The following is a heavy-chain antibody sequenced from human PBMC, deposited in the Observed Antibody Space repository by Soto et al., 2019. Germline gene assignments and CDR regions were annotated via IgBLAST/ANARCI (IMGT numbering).Heavy chain of an antibody. CDR2: ISYDGSNK. CDR1: GFTFSSYA. J-gene: IGHJ4*02. V-gene: IGHV3-30-3*01. CDR3: ARDPLGDILTGYPIDY. D-gene: IGHD3-9*01. Sequence: QVQLVESGGGVVQPGRSLRLSCAASGFTFSSYAMHWVRQAPGKGLEWVAVISYDGSNKYYADSVKGRFTISRDNSKNTLYMQMNSLRAEDTAVYYCARDPLGDILTGYPIDYWGQGTLVTVSS.